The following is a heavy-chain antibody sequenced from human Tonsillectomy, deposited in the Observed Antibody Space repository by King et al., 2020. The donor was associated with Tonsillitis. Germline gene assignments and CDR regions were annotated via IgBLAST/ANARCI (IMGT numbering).Heavy chain of an antibody. J-gene: IGHJ6*02. V-gene: IGHV3-11*01. CDR3: ARDSVWFGEMNL. Sequence: VQLVESGGGLVKPGGSLRLSCAASGFTFSDFYMRWSRQAPGKGLEWVSYINPSSTNIYYADSVKVRFTISRDNAKNSVYLQMNSLRAEDTAVYYCARDSVWFGEMNLWGQGTTVTVSS. D-gene: IGHD3-10*01. CDR2: INPSSTNI. CDR1: GFTFSDFY.